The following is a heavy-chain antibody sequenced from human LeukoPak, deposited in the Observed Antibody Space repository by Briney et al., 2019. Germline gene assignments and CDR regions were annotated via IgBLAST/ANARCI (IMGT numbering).Heavy chain of an antibody. D-gene: IGHD1-1*01. Sequence: ASVKVSCKASGYTFTGHYIHWMRQAPGQGLEWMGWINPNGGATRFAQTFQGRVTMTRDTSITTAYMDLTSLRSDDTAVYYCSRDRADGSMNAFDVWGQGTLVTVSS. CDR2: INPNGGAT. J-gene: IGHJ3*01. CDR1: GYTFTGHY. CDR3: SRDRADGSMNAFDV. V-gene: IGHV1-2*02.